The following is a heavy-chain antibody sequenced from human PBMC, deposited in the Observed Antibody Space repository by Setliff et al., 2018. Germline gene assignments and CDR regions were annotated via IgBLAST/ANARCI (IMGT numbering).Heavy chain of an antibody. CDR2: IYYSGST. V-gene: IGHV4-39*01. J-gene: IGHJ3*02. D-gene: IGHD6-19*01. CDR1: GGSISSSSYY. Sequence: TSETLSLTCTVSGGSISSSSYYWGWIRQPPGKGLEWIGSIYYSGSTYYNPSLKSRVTISVDTSKNQFSLKLSSVTAADTAVYYCARYEYSSGWYFGDAFDIWGQGTMVTVSS. CDR3: ARYEYSSGWYFGDAFDI.